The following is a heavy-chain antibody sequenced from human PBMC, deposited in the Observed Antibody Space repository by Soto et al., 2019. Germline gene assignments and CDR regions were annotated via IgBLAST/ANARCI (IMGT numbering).Heavy chain of an antibody. CDR1: GFIINNYA. J-gene: IGHJ6*02. CDR3: ARRQDFGVPHYYYGMDV. CDR2: ISYDGSNK. D-gene: IGHD3-3*01. Sequence: QVQLVESGGGVVQPGRSLRVSCAASGFIINNYAMHWVRQTPGKGLEWMAVISYDGSNKHYADSVKGRFTISRDNSKNTLYLQMNNLRPDDSAVYYCARRQDFGVPHYYYGMDVWGQGTKVTVSS. V-gene: IGHV3-30*04.